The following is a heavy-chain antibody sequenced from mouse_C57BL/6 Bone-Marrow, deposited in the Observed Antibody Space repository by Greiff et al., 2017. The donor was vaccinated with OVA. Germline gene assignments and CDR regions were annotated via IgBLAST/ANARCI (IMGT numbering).Heavy chain of an antibody. CDR3: ARYYGSSNDGFAY. J-gene: IGHJ3*01. D-gene: IGHD1-1*01. V-gene: IGHV1-69*01. Sequence: QVQLQQPGAELVMPGASVKLSCKASGYTFTSYWMHWVKQRPGQGLEWIGEIDPSDSYTNYNQKFKGKSTLTVDKSSSTAYMQLSSLTSEDSAVYYCARYYGSSNDGFAYWGQGTLVTVSA. CDR2: IDPSDSYT. CDR1: GYTFTSYW.